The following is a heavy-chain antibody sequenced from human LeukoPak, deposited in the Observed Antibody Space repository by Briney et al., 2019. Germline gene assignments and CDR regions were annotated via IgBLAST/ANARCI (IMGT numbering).Heavy chain of an antibody. Sequence: APVKVSCKASGYTFTSYGISWVRQAPGQGLEWMGWISAYNGNTNYAQKLQGRVTMTTDTSTSTAYMELRSLRSDDTAVYYCARAPTVTRNNWFDPWGQGTLVTVSS. CDR1: GYTFTSYG. D-gene: IGHD4-17*01. J-gene: IGHJ5*02. V-gene: IGHV1-18*01. CDR2: ISAYNGNT. CDR3: ARAPTVTRNNWFDP.